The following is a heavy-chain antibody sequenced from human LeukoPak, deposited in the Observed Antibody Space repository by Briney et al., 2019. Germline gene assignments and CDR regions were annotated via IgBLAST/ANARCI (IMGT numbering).Heavy chain of an antibody. D-gene: IGHD3-10*01. V-gene: IGHV3-11*04. CDR2: ISSSGSTI. CDR3: AREAFMVRGVMAAFDI. J-gene: IGHJ3*02. CDR1: GFTFSDYY. Sequence: GGSLRLSCAASGFTFSDYYMSWIRQAPGKGLEWVSYISSSGSTIYYADSVKGRFTISRDNAKNSLYLQMNSLRAEDTAVYYCAREAFMVRGVMAAFDIWGQGTMVTVSS.